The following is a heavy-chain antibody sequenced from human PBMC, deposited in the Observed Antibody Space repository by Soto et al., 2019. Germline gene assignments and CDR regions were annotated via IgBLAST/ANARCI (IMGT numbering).Heavy chain of an antibody. Sequence: SVKVSWKASGYTFTSYGISWVRQAPGQGLEWMGWISAYTGHTNYAQNLQGRVTMTTDTSTSTVYMELRSLRSDDTAVYYCARDLQVDFWSGYLFDYWGQGALVTVSS. CDR1: GYTFTSYG. CDR2: ISAYTGHT. D-gene: IGHD3-3*01. J-gene: IGHJ4*02. CDR3: ARDLQVDFWSGYLFDY. V-gene: IGHV1-18*01.